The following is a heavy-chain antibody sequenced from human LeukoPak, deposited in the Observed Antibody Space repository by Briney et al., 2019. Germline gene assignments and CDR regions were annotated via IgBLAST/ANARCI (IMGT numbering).Heavy chain of an antibody. CDR1: GFTLRDYH. D-gene: IGHD3-22*01. V-gene: IGHV3-72*01. Sequence: PGGSLRLSCVGSGFTLRDYHMDWVRQAPGMGLEWVGRTRSKVRKYATEYAASVKGRFTISRDESENSVFLRLSSLTVEDTALYYCARDEAEGDDSAFDVWGQGTMVTVSS. CDR3: ARDEAEGDDSAFDV. CDR2: TRSKVRKYAT. J-gene: IGHJ3*01.